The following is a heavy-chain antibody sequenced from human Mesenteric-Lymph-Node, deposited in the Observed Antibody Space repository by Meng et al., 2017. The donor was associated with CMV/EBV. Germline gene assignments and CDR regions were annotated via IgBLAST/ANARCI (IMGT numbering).Heavy chain of an antibody. CDR2: IHSSGTT. CDR3: ASHYISSSWNYFDY. D-gene: IGHD6-13*01. CDR1: GFTVSSNY. J-gene: IGHJ4*02. Sequence: GGSLRLSCAASGFTVSSNYMSWVRQAPGKGLERVSLIHSSGTTYYADSVKGRFTISRDNSKNSLHLHMNNLRAEDTAVYYCASHYISSSWNYFDYWGQGTLVTV. V-gene: IGHV3-53*01.